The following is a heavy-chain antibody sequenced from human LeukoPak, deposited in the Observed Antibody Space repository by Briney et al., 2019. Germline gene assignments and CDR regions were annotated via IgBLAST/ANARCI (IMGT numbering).Heavy chain of an antibody. Sequence: GGSLRLSCAASGFTFSIYGMHWVRQAPGKGLEWVAVISYDGSNEYYADSVKGRFTISRDNSKNTLYLQMNSLRPEDAAVYYCARDYFCSSTSCSATGAFDIWGPGTMVTVSS. CDR2: ISYDGSNE. J-gene: IGHJ3*02. D-gene: IGHD2-2*01. CDR3: ARDYFCSSTSCSATGAFDI. CDR1: GFTFSIYG. V-gene: IGHV3-30*03.